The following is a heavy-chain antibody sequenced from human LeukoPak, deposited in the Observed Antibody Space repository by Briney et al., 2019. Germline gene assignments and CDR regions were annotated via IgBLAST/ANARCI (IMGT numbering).Heavy chain of an antibody. Sequence: RGRSLRLSCAASGFTFSSYGMHWVRQAPGKGLEWVAVISYDGSNKYYADSVKGRFTISRDNSKNTLYLQMNSLRAEDTAVYYCAKDLGYDILTGYCTRSLPDVWGQGTTVSVSS. CDR1: GFTFSSYG. CDR3: AKDLGYDILTGYCTRSLPDV. J-gene: IGHJ6*02. V-gene: IGHV3-30*18. CDR2: ISYDGSNK. D-gene: IGHD3-9*01.